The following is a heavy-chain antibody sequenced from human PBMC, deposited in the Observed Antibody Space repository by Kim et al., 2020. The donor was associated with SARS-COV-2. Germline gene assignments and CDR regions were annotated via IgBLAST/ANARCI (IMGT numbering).Heavy chain of an antibody. D-gene: IGHD6-19*01. V-gene: IGHV1-69*01. Sequence: TANYAQKFQGRVTINADESTSTAYMELGSLGSEDTAVYYCASNWAGSFDYWGQGTLVTVSS. CDR2: TA. CDR3: ASNWAGSFDY. J-gene: IGHJ4*02.